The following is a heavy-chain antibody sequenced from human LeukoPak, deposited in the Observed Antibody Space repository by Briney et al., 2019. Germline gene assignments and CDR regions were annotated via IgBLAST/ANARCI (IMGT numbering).Heavy chain of an antibody. V-gene: IGHV3-48*01. CDR2: ISSSSSTI. Sequence: GGSLRLSCAASGFTFSSYSMNWVRQAPGKGLEWVSYISSSSSTIYYADSVKGRFTIPRDNAKNSLYLQMNSLRAEDTAVYYCARDSSGWYARVFDYWGQGTLVTVSS. CDR1: GFTFSSYS. CDR3: ARDSSGWYARVFDY. D-gene: IGHD6-19*01. J-gene: IGHJ4*02.